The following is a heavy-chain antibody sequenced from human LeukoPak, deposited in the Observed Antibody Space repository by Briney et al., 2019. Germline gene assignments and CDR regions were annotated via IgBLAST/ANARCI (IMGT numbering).Heavy chain of an antibody. CDR1: GGSISSYY. D-gene: IGHD2-2*01. J-gene: IGHJ4*02. CDR3: ARVVVPTNFDY. V-gene: IGHV4-59*01. Sequence: PSETLSLTCTVSGGSISSYYWSWIRQPPGKGLEWIGYIYYSGSTNYNPSLKSRVTISLDTSKNQFSLRLSSVTAADTAVYYCARVVVPTNFDYWGQGTLVSVSS. CDR2: IYYSGST.